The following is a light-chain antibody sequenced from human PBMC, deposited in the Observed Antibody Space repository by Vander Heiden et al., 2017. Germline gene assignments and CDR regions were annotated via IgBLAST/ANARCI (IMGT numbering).Light chain of an antibody. CDR3: SAWDDSLNGVF. CDR1: SSNIGSNY. CDR2: RDS. J-gene: IGLJ2*01. V-gene: IGLV1-47*01. Sequence: QSVLTPPPSSSVPPGQRVTISCSGNSSNIGSNYVYWYQQIPGTAPKFLIYRDSQRPSGVPDRFSASKSATSAALAISGLRSEDEATYYCSAWDDSLNGVFFGGGTKVTVL.